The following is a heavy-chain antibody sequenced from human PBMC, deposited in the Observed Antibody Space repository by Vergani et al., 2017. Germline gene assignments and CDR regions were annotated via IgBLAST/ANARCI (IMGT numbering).Heavy chain of an antibody. CDR1: GGTFSSYT. CDR2: IIPILGIA. V-gene: IGHV1-69*08. Sequence: QVQLVQSGAEVKKPGSSVKVSCKASGGTFSSYTISWVRQAPGQGLEWMGRIIPILGIANYAQKFQGRVTITADKSTGTAYMELSSLRSEDTAVYYCARDGYSRHIDYWGQGTLVTVSS. D-gene: IGHD5-24*01. CDR3: ARDGYSRHIDY. J-gene: IGHJ4*02.